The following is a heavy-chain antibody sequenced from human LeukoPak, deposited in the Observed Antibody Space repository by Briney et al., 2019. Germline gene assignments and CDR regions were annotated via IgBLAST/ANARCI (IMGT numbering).Heavy chain of an antibody. J-gene: IGHJ3*02. V-gene: IGHV3-66*01. CDR2: IYSGGST. CDR1: GFTVSSNY. Sequence: GGSLRLSCAASGFTVSSNYMSWVRQAPGKGLEWVSVIYSGGSTYYADSVKGRFTISRDNSKNTLYLQMNSLRAEDTAVYYCAREDDPEAFDIWAKGQWSPSLQ. CDR3: AREDDPEAFDI.